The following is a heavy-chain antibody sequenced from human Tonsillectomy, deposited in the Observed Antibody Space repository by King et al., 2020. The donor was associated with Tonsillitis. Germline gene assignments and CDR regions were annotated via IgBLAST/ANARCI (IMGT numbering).Heavy chain of an antibody. Sequence: VQLQESGPGLVKPSETLSLTCTVSGGSISSYYWSWIRQPPGKGLEWIGYIYYSGSTNYNPSLKSRVTLSVDTSKNQFSLKLSSLTAADTAVYYCAREDNYYFDYWGQGTLVTVSS. J-gene: IGHJ4*02. V-gene: IGHV4-59*01. D-gene: IGHD1-1*01. CDR3: AREDNYYFDY. CDR1: GGSISSYY. CDR2: IYYSGST.